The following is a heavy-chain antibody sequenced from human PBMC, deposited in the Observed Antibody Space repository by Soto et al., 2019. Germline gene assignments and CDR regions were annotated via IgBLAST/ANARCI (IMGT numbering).Heavy chain of an antibody. CDR1: GVTFDDFA. V-gene: IGHV3-9*01. CDR2: ISWNSNTI. CDR3: AKDSGRDGSAPVDY. J-gene: IGHJ4*02. D-gene: IGHD6-25*01. Sequence: EVQLVESGGGLVQPGRSLRLSCAVSGVTFDDFAMHWVRQVPGKGLEWVSGISWNSNTIGYADSVKGRFTISRDNAKNALYLQMDSLRAEDTAFYYCAKDSGRDGSAPVDYWGQGTLVTVSS.